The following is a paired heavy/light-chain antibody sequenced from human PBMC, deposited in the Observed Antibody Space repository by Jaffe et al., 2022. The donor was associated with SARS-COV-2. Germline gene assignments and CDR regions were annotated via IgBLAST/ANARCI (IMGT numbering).Light chain of an antibody. CDR3: QQYYSTPYT. V-gene: IGKV4-1*01. CDR2: WAS. J-gene: IGKJ2*01. CDR1: QSVLYSSNNKNY. Sequence: DIVLTQSPDSLAVSLGERATINCKSSQSVLYSSNNKNYLAWYQQKPGQPPNLLIYWASTRESGVPDRFSGSGSGTDFTLTISSLQAEDVAVYYCQQYYSTPYTFGQGTKLEIK.
Heavy chain of an antibody. D-gene: IGHD4-17*01. V-gene: IGHV3-21*02. CDR2: ISSSSDYI. Sequence: EVQLVESGGGLVKPGGSLRLSCAASGFTFSSYSMNWVRQAPGEGLEWVSSISSSSDYIYYADSLKGRFTISRDNAKNSLFLQMNSLRAEDTAVYYCASARLFGDYDTDAFDIWGQGTMVTVSS. J-gene: IGHJ3*02. CDR3: ASARLFGDYDTDAFDI. CDR1: GFTFSSYS.